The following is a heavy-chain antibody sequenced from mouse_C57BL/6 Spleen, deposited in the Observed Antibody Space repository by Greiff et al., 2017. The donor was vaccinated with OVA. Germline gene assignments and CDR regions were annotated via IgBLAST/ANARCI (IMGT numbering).Heavy chain of an antibody. Sequence: EVKLVESEGGLVQPGSSMKLSCTASGFTFSDYYMAWVRQVPEKGLEWVANINYDGSSTYYLDSLKSRFILSRDNAKNILYLQMSSLKSEDTATYYCARDCYSLAMDYWGQGTSVTVSS. CDR2: INYDGSST. J-gene: IGHJ4*01. D-gene: IGHD2-12*01. CDR1: GFTFSDYY. CDR3: ARDCYSLAMDY. V-gene: IGHV5-16*01.